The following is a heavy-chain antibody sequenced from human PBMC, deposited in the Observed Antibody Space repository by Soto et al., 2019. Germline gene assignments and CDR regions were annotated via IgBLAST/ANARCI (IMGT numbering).Heavy chain of an antibody. J-gene: IGHJ4*02. CDR1: GFAVSTHY. Sequence: GGSLRLSCAASGFAVSTHYMSWVRQAPGKGLEWVSVLSSGGSTYYADSVEGRFTVSRDNSNNTLYLEMNSLRTEDTAVYYCAKQLRGSGWYPLDSWGQGTPVTVSS. V-gene: IGHV3-53*05. CDR3: AKQLRGSGWYPLDS. D-gene: IGHD6-19*01. CDR2: LSSGGST.